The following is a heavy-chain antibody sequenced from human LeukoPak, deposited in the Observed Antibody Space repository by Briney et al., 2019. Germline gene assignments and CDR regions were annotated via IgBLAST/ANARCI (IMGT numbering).Heavy chain of an antibody. CDR2: IYYSGST. CDR1: GGSISSSSYY. V-gene: IGHV4-39*07. D-gene: IGHD3-22*01. Sequence: SETLSLTCTVSGGSISSSSYYWGWIRQPPGKGLEWIGSIYYSGSTTYNPSLKSRVAISVDTSKNQFSLRLSSVTAADTAVYYCARTMYYYDSSGYIFDYWGQGTLVTVSS. CDR3: ARTMYYYDSSGYIFDY. J-gene: IGHJ4*02.